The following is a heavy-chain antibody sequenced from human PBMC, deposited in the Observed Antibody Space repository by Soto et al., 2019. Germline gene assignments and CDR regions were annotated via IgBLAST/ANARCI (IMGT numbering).Heavy chain of an antibody. V-gene: IGHV4-34*01. CDR2: INHSGST. CDR3: ARYKITGLFDY. Sequence: PSETLSLTCAAYGGSFCGYYWTWIRQPPGTGLERIGEINHSGSTNYNPSLKSRVTISVDTSKNQFSLKLTSVTAADTAVYYCARYKITGLFDYWGQGTLVTVS. J-gene: IGHJ4*02. D-gene: IGHD2-8*02. CDR1: GGSFCGYY.